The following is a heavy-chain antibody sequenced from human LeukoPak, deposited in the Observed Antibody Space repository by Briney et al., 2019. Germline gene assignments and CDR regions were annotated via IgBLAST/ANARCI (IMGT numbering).Heavy chain of an antibody. CDR1: GGSISSYY. Sequence: PSETLSLTCTVSGGSISSYYWSWIRQPPGKGLEWIGYIYYSGSTNYNPSLKSRVTISVDTSKNQFSLKLSSVTAADTAVYYCARADYYDSSGRLDPWGQGTLVTVSS. J-gene: IGHJ5*02. CDR3: ARADYYDSSGRLDP. V-gene: IGHV4-59*08. D-gene: IGHD3-22*01. CDR2: IYYSGST.